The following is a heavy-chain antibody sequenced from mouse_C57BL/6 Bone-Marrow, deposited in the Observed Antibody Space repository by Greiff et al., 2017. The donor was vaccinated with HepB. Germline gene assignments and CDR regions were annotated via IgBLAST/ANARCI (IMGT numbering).Heavy chain of an antibody. CDR3: ARVPVVYAMYY. Sequence: DVMLVESGGGLVQPGGSLKLSCAASGFTFSDYGMAWVRQYTRKGPEWVAFISNLAYSIYYADTVTGRFTISRENAKNTLYLEMSSLRSEDTALYYCARVPVVYAMYYWGEGTSVTVSS. CDR1: GFTFSDYG. V-gene: IGHV5-15*01. CDR2: ISNLAYSI. J-gene: IGHJ4*01. D-gene: IGHD1-1*02.